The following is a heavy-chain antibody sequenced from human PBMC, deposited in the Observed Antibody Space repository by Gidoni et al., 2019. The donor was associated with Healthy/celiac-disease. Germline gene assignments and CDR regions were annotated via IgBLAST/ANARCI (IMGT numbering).Heavy chain of an antibody. CDR2: IKQDGSEK. CDR3: AREGVLLWFGEFPDY. CDR1: GFTFSSYW. D-gene: IGHD3-10*01. Sequence: EVQLVESGGGLVQPGGSLSLSCAASGFTFSSYWMSWVRQAPGKGLEWVANIKQDGSEKYYVDSVKGRFTISRDNAKNSLYLQMNSLRAEDTAVYYCAREGVLLWFGEFPDYWGQGTLVTVSS. J-gene: IGHJ4*02. V-gene: IGHV3-7*05.